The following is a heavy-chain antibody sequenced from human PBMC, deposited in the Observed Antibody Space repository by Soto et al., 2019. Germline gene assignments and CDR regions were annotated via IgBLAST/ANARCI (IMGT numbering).Heavy chain of an antibody. J-gene: IGHJ6*03. CDR3: ARRGEAARSEPWYYYYYYMDV. CDR2: IYYSGST. CDR1: GGSISSSSYY. Sequence: PSETLSLTCTVSGGSISSSSYYWGWIRQPPGKGLEWIGSIYYSGSTYYNPSLKSRVTISVDTSKSQFSLKLSSVTAADTAVYYCARRGEAARSEPWYYYYYYMDVWGKGTTVTVSS. D-gene: IGHD6-6*01. V-gene: IGHV4-39*01.